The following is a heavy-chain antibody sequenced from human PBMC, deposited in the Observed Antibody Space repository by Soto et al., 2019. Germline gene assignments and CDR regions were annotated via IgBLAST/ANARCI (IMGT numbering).Heavy chain of an antibody. D-gene: IGHD3-3*01. CDR2: ISSSGSTI. J-gene: IGHJ6*02. CDR3: ARDWGIFGVVIIHYGMDV. Sequence: EVQLVESGGGLVQPGGSLRLSCAASGFTFSSYEMNWVRQAPGKGLEWVSYISSSGSTIYYADSVKGRFTISRDNAKNSLYLQMNSLRAEDTAVYYCARDWGIFGVVIIHYGMDVWGQGTTVTVSS. V-gene: IGHV3-48*03. CDR1: GFTFSSYE.